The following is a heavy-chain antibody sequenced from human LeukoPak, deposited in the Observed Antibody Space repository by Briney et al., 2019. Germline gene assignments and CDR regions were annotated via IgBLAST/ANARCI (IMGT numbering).Heavy chain of an antibody. CDR2: THYRSKWYS. J-gene: IGHJ4*02. V-gene: IGHV6-1*01. CDR1: GDSVSSNSAA. CDR3: ARGSNSGYGYPFDY. D-gene: IGHD5-12*01. Sequence: SLTLSLTCAISGDSVSSNSAAWNWIRQSPSRGLEWLGNTHYRSKWYSDYAVSVISRITISPDTSNNQLSLQLNSLTPEDTAVYYCARGSNSGYGYPFDYWGQGTLVSDS.